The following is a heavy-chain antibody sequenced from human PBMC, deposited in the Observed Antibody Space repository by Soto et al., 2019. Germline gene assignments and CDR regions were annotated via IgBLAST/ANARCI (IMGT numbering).Heavy chain of an antibody. D-gene: IGHD5-18*01. V-gene: IGHV4-34*01. J-gene: IGHJ4*02. CDR1: GGSFSDYY. Sequence: QVQPQQWGAGPLKPSETLSLTCGVYGGSFSDYYWSWIRQPPGKGLEWIGEINPSGGTNYNPSLKIRATISVDSSKSDFSLKPSSVSAADTAVYYCARDGYNYGSFDYWGRGTLVTVSS. CDR3: ARDGYNYGSFDY. CDR2: INPSGGT.